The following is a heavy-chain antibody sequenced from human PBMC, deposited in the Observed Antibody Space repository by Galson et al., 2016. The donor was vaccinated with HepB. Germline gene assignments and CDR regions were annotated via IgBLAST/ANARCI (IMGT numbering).Heavy chain of an antibody. CDR1: GFRFDEYA. V-gene: IGHV3-9*01. CDR2: ISWDSGAI. CDR3: ARDMGRYYGSGSYYNWYFDL. D-gene: IGHD3-10*01. J-gene: IGHJ2*01. Sequence: SLRLSCAASGFRFDEYAMHWVRQAPGKGLEWVSGISWDSGAIGYADSVKGRFTTSRDNAKNSLYLQMNSLRAEDTALYYCARDMGRYYGSGSYYNWYFDLWGRGTLVTVSS.